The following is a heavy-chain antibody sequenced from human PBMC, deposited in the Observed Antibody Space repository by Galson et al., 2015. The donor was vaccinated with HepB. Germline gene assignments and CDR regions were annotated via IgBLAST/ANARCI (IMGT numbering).Heavy chain of an antibody. CDR1: GDSVSSNSAA. CDR3: ARGEYSGYDWGGIFDY. D-gene: IGHD5-12*01. Sequence: CAISGDSVSSNSAAWNWIRQSPSRGLEWLGRTYYRSKWYNDYAVSVKSRITINPDTSKNQFSLQLNSVTPEDTAVYYCARGEYSGYDWGGIFDYWGQGTLVTVSS. V-gene: IGHV6-1*01. CDR2: TYYRSKWYN. J-gene: IGHJ4*02.